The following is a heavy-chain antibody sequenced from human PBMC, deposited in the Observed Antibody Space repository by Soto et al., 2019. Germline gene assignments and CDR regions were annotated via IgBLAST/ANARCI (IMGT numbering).Heavy chain of an antibody. CDR1: EFTFSGRS. CDR3: ARGWFGPDV. V-gene: IGHV3-74*01. Sequence: EVQLVESGGGLVQPGGSLRLSCAASEFTFSGRSVHWVRQAPGKGLVWVSGIDKVGTDSNYADSVKGRFTSSRDNDKNTVYLQMNSLRVEATGVYYCARGWFGPDVWGKGTTVTVSS. CDR2: IDKVGTDS. D-gene: IGHD3-10*01. J-gene: IGHJ6*03.